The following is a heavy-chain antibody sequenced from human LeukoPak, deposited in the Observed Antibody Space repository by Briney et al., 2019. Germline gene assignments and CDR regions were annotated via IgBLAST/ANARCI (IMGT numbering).Heavy chain of an antibody. D-gene: IGHD3-9*01. CDR1: GFTFDDYA. CDR3: AKDRRYFDWLGDAFDI. CDR2: ISWNSGSI. V-gene: IGHV3-9*01. J-gene: IGHJ3*02. Sequence: GGSLRLSCAASGFTFDDYAMHWVRQAPGKGLEWVSGISWNSGSIGYADSVKGRFTISRDNAKNSLYLQMNSLRAEDTALYYCAKDRRYFDWLGDAFDIWGQGTMVTVSS.